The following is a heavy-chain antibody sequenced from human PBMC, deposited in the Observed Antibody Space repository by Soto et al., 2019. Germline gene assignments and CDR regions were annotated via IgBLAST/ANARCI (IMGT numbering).Heavy chain of an antibody. CDR2: IGLGGGDT. Sequence: XGSLIVSWASSGFTFNIYSMTLVRQAPGKGLDWVSSIGLGGGDTYYADSVKGRFTISRDNSKSTLYLQMTSLRAEDTAVYYCEKHDYGDYKAYDIWGQGTMVTVSS. CDR3: EKHDYGDYKAYDI. CDR1: GFTFNIYS. V-gene: IGHV3-23*01. D-gene: IGHD4-17*01. J-gene: IGHJ3*02.